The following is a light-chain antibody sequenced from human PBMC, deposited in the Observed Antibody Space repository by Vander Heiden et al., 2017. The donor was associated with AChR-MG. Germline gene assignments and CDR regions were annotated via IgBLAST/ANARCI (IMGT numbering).Light chain of an antibody. V-gene: IGKV1-5*03. Sequence: DIQMTQSPPTLSASVGDRVTITCRASQSISNWLAWYQQKPGKAPKLLIYKASSLESGVPSRFSGSGSGTEFTLTIRSLQPDDFATYYCQRDNSYYYTFGQGTKLEI. CDR3: QRDNSYYYT. CDR2: KAS. CDR1: QSISNW. J-gene: IGKJ2*01.